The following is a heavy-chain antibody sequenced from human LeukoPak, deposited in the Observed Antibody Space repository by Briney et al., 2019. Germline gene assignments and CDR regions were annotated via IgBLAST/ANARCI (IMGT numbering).Heavy chain of an antibody. J-gene: IGHJ5*02. CDR2: INHSGST. CDR1: GGSFSGYY. Sequence: SETLSLTCAVYGGSFSGYYWSWIRQPPGKGLEWIGEINHSGSTNYNPSLKSRVTISVDTSKNQFSLKLSSVTAADTAVYYCARVKRLVAAAGTRGWFDPWGQGTLVTVSS. CDR3: ARVKRLVAAAGTRGWFDP. V-gene: IGHV4-34*01. D-gene: IGHD6-13*01.